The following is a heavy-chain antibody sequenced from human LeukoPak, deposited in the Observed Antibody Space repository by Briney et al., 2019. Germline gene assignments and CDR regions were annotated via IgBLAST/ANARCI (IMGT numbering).Heavy chain of an antibody. CDR3: AGQLPYSNYYYY. CDR2: IYYSGST. D-gene: IGHD4-11*01. CDR1: GGSISSSSYY. J-gene: IGHJ4*02. Sequence: SETLSLTCTVSGGSISSSSYYWGWIRQPPGKGLEWIASIYYSGSTYYNPSLKSRVTISVDTSKNQFSLKLSSVTAADTAVYYCAGQLPYSNYYYYWGQGTLVTVSS. V-gene: IGHV4-39*01.